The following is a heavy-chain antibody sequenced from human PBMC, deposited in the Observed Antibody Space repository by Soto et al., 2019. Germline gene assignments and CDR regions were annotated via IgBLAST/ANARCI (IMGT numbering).Heavy chain of an antibody. V-gene: IGHV3-30*18. CDR3: AKTGGYYGMDV. Sequence: QVQLVESGGGVVQPGRSLRLSCAASGFTFSSYGMHWVRQAPGKGLEWVAVISYDGSNKYYADSVKGRFTISRDNSKNTLYLQMNSLRAEDTAVYYCAKTGGYYGMDVWGQGTTVNVSS. CDR1: GFTFSSYG. J-gene: IGHJ6*02. CDR2: ISYDGSNK. D-gene: IGHD7-27*01.